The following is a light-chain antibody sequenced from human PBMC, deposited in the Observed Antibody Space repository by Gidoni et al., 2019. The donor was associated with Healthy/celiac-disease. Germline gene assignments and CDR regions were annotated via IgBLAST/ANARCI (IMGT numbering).Light chain of an antibody. Sequence: QSALTQPVSVSGPPGQSITISCTGTSSDVGGYNYVSWYQQHPGKAPKLMIYEVSNRPSGVSNRFSGSKSGNTASLTSSGLQAEDDADYYCSAYTSSSTLVFGTGTKVTVL. J-gene: IGLJ1*01. CDR2: EVS. V-gene: IGLV2-14*01. CDR1: SSDVGGYNY. CDR3: SAYTSSSTLV.